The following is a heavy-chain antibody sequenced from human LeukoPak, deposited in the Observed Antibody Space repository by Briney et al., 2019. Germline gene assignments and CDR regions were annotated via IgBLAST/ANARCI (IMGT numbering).Heavy chain of an antibody. J-gene: IGHJ4*02. CDR1: AFTFSDSW. D-gene: IGHD1-1*01. CDR2: INPDGSAQ. V-gene: IGHV3-7*03. CDR3: AKDFGTTGTPHF. Sequence: GGSLRLSCAASAFTFSDSWMSWVRQAPGKGLEWVANINPDGSAQHYVDSVRGRFTISRDNAWSLVYLQVNSLRAEDTAVYYCAKDFGTTGTPHFWGQGTLVTVSS.